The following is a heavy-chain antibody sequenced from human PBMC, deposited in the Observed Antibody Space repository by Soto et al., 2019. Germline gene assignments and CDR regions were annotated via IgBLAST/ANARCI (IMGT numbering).Heavy chain of an antibody. CDR1: GFTFSSYA. D-gene: IGHD3-3*01. CDR2: ISGSGGST. J-gene: IGHJ4*02. V-gene: IGHV3-23*01. CDR3: AKDGYYDFWSGYPFDY. Sequence: PGGSLRLSCAASGFTFSSYAMSWVRQAPGKGLEWVSAISGSGGSTYYADSVKGRFTISRDNSKNTLYLQMNSLRAEDTAVYYCAKDGYYDFWSGYPFDYWGQGTLVTVSS.